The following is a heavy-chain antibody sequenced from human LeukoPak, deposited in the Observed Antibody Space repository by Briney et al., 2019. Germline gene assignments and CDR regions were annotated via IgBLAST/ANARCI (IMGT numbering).Heavy chain of an antibody. CDR2: IYYSGST. Sequence: PSETLSLTCTVSGGSISSSSYYWGWIRQPPGKGLEWIGSIYYSGSTYYNPSLKSRVTISVDTSKNQFSLKLSSLTAADTALYYSASLAIKYCSSTSCYAGDGFDPWGQGTLVTVSS. J-gene: IGHJ5*02. V-gene: IGHV4-39*01. CDR3: ASLAIKYCSSTSCYAGDGFDP. D-gene: IGHD2-2*01. CDR1: GGSISSSSYY.